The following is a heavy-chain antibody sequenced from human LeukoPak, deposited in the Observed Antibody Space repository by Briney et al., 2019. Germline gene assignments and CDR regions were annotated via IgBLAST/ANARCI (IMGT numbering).Heavy chain of an antibody. CDR3: ARDRVPSWYDAFDI. D-gene: IGHD6-13*01. Sequence: GGSLRLSCAASGFTFSSYWMHWVRQPPGKGLVWVSRIDSDGSGTYYADSVKGRFTISRDNAKNTLYLQMNSLRAEDTAVYYCARDRVPSWYDAFDIWGQGIMVTVSS. J-gene: IGHJ3*02. V-gene: IGHV3-74*01. CDR1: GFTFSSYW. CDR2: IDSDGSGT.